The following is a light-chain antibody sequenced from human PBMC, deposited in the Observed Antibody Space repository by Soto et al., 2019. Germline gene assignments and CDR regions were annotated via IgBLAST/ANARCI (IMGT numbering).Light chain of an antibody. CDR1: QSVGSY. J-gene: IGKJ4*01. CDR3: QQRSNWPLT. Sequence: EIVLTQSPATLSLSPGERATLSCRASQSVGSYLAWYQQKPGQAPRLLIYDAFNRATGVPARFSGSGSGTDFTLTISSLEPEDFAIYCCQQRSNWPLTFGGGTKVDIK. V-gene: IGKV3-11*01. CDR2: DAF.